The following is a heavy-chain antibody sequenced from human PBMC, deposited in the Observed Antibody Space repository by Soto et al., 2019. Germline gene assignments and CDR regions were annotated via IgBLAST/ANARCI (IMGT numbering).Heavy chain of an antibody. Sequence: SETLSLTCTVSGGSISSGGYYWSWIRQHPGKGLEWIGYIYYSGSTYYNPSLKSRVTISVDTSKNQFSLKLSSVTAADTAVYYCAREAHVLLWSGELPSYYYYGMDVWGQGTTVTVSS. J-gene: IGHJ6*02. CDR2: IYYSGST. V-gene: IGHV4-39*01. CDR3: AREAHVLLWSGELPSYYYYGMDV. CDR1: GGSISSGGYY. D-gene: IGHD3-10*01.